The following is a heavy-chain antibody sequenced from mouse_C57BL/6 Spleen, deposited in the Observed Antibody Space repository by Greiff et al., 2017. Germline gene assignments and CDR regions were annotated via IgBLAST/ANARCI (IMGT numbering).Heavy chain of an antibody. CDR2: IDPSDSYT. D-gene: IGHD1-1*01. Sequence: QVQLQQPGAELVKPGASVKLSCKASGYTFTSYWMQWVKQRPGQGLEWIGEIDPSDSYTNYNQKFKGKATLTVDTSSSTAYMQLSSLTSEDSAVYYCARGDGSSPFAYWGQGTLVTVSA. V-gene: IGHV1-50*01. CDR3: ARGDGSSPFAY. J-gene: IGHJ3*01. CDR1: GYTFTSYW.